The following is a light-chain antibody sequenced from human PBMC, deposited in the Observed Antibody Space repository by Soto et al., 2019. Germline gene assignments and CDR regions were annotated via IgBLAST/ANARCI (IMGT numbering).Light chain of an antibody. CDR1: SSDIGSNS. CDR2: GND. V-gene: IGLV1-44*01. Sequence: QSVLTQPPSASRTPGQRVTIPCSGSSSDIGSNSVNWYQQLPGAAPRLLIYGNDHRPSGVPDRFSASKSGTSASLAISGLRSEDEAFYYCATWSDSLKGWVFGGGNKLTVL. CDR3: ATWSDSLKGWV. J-gene: IGLJ3*02.